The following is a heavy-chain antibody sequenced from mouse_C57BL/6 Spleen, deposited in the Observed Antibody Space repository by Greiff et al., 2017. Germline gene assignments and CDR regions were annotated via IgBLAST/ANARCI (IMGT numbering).Heavy chain of an antibody. CDR2: IDPNSGGT. Sequence: VQLQQPGAELVKPGASVKLSCKASGYTFTSYWMHWVKQRPGRGLEWIGRIDPNSGGTKYNEKFQSKATLTVDKPSSTAYMQLSSLTSEDSAVYYCARSGITTVVEGAWFAYWGQGTLVTVSA. V-gene: IGHV1-72*01. J-gene: IGHJ3*01. CDR3: ARSGITTVVEGAWFAY. D-gene: IGHD1-1*01. CDR1: GYTFTSYW.